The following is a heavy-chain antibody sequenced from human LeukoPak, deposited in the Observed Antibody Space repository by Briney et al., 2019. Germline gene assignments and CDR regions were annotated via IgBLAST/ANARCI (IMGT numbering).Heavy chain of an antibody. D-gene: IGHD3-10*01. J-gene: IGHJ4*02. V-gene: IGHV4-34*01. CDR1: GGSFGGYY. Sequence: SETLSLTCAVYGGSFGGYYWSWIRQPPGKGLEWIGEINHSGSTNYNPSLKSRVTISVDTSKNQFSLKLSSVTAADTAVYYCARARFAIRGVIDYWGQGTLVTVSS. CDR3: ARARFAIRGVIDY. CDR2: INHSGST.